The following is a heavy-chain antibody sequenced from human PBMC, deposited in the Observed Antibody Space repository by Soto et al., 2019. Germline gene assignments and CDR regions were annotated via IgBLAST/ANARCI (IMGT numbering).Heavy chain of an antibody. CDR2: ISYIGST. CDR1: GGSISSGGYY. J-gene: IGHJ5*02. Sequence: SETLSLTCTVSGGSISSGGYYWNWIRQHPGKGLEWIGYISYIGSTYYNPSLKSQVTISVETSQNQFSLKLSSVTAADTAVYYCARSESGFRWFDPWGQGTLVTVSS. CDR3: ARSESGFRWFDP. V-gene: IGHV4-31*01. D-gene: IGHD3-3*01.